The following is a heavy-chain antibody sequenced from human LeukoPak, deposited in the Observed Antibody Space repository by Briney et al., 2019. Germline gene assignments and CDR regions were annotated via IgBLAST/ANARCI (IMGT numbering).Heavy chain of an antibody. CDR1: GYTFTSYD. D-gene: IGHD3-3*01. V-gene: IGHV1-8*03. J-gene: IGHJ4*02. CDR3: ARGRFQRWGTIFGVVTTAYYFDY. CDR2: MNPNSGNT. Sequence: ASVRLSCTASGYTFTSYDMNWVRQAPGQGLEWMGWMNPNSGNTGYAQKFQGRVTITRNTSISTAYMELSSLRSEDTAVYYCARGRFQRWGTIFGVVTTAYYFDYWGQGTLVTVSS.